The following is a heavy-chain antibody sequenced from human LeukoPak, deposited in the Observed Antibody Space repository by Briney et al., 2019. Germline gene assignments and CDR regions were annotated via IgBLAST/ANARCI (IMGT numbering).Heavy chain of an antibody. CDR3: ARDLVVVPAVSGDY. J-gene: IGHJ4*02. V-gene: IGHV1-2*02. Sequence: ASVKVSRKASGYTFTGYYMHWVRQAPGQGLEWMGWINPNSGGTNYAQKFQGRVTMTRDTSISTAYMELSRLRSDDTAVYYCARDLVVVPAVSGDYWGQGTLVTVSS. D-gene: IGHD2-2*01. CDR2: INPNSGGT. CDR1: GYTFTGYY.